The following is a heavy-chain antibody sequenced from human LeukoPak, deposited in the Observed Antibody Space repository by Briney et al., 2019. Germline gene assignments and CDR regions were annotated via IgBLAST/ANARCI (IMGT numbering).Heavy chain of an antibody. Sequence: PSETLSLTCTVSGGSISSGDYYWSWIRQPPGKGLEWIGYIYYSGSTYYNPSLKSRVTISVDTSKNQFSLKLSSVTAADTAVYYCARHDWRGAAFGIWSQGTMVTVSS. J-gene: IGHJ3*02. CDR2: IYYSGST. CDR3: ARHDWRGAAFGI. V-gene: IGHV4-30-4*01. CDR1: GGSISSGDYY. D-gene: IGHD2-21*01.